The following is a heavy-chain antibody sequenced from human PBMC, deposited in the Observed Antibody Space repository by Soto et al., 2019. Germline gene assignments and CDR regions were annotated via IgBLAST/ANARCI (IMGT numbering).Heavy chain of an antibody. J-gene: IGHJ3*01. V-gene: IGHV3-49*04. D-gene: IGHD3-10*01. CDR1: GFTFGDYA. CDR3: TRDQPITP. Sequence: HPGGSLRLSCAASGFTFGDYAMSWVRQAPGKGLEWVGFIRSKAYGGTAEYAASVKGRFTISRDDSKSIAYLQMNSLKTEDTAMYFCTRDQPITPWGQGTMVTVSS. CDR2: IRSKAYGGTA.